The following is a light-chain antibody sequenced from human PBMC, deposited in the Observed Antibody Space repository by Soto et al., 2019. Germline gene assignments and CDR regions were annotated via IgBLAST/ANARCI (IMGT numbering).Light chain of an antibody. J-gene: IGKJ1*01. CDR3: LQHDSNVWT. CDR1: QDIQNA. CDR2: AAS. Sequence: DIQMTQSPSSLSASVGDRVTITCRASQDIQNALGWYQQKPGKAPKRLIYAASSLQSGVPSRFRGSRFGTEFTLTISSLQPEDFATYYCLQHDSNVWTFGQGTKVEIK. V-gene: IGKV1-17*01.